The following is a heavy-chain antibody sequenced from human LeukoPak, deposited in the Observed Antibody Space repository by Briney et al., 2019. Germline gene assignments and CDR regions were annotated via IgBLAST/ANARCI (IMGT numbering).Heavy chain of an antibody. J-gene: IGHJ4*02. V-gene: IGHV3-23*01. Sequence: GGSLRLSCAASGFSFSSYTMSWVRQAPGKGLEWVSTITTSDGNTYYADSVKGRFTVSRDNSKNTLFLQMNSLRAEDTAVYYCAKDGGLWVSAHWGDSWGRGTLVTVSS. D-gene: IGHD7-27*01. CDR1: GFSFSSYT. CDR3: AKDGGLWVSAHWGDS. CDR2: ITTSDGNT.